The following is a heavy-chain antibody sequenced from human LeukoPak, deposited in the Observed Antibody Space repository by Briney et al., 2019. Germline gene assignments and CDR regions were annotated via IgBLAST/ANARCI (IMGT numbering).Heavy chain of an antibody. D-gene: IGHD2-2*01. V-gene: IGHV1-2*02. CDR3: VRDGYCSRSNCLWAGWFDP. Sequence: GASVKVSCKASGYIFTAYFIHWVRQAPGQGLERMGWINPNNGDTKYAQKFQGRITMTRDSSLSTAYMELGSLRSDDTAVYYCVRDGYCSRSNCLWAGWFDPWGQGTLLTVSS. J-gene: IGHJ5*02. CDR1: GYIFTAYF. CDR2: INPNNGDT.